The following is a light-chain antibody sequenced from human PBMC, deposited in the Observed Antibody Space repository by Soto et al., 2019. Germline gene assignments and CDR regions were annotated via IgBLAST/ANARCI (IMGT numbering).Light chain of an antibody. CDR1: QSISSG. CDR2: GAS. V-gene: IGKV3-20*01. CDR3: QHYGSSPLT. J-gene: IGKJ4*01. Sequence: DIEMTQSPATLSLSQLERATLXCRASQSISSGLAWYHQKPGQAPKLLIYGASSMASGIPYRFSGSGSGTDFTLTISRLQAEDFARYYCQHYGSSPLTFGEGTKVDIK.